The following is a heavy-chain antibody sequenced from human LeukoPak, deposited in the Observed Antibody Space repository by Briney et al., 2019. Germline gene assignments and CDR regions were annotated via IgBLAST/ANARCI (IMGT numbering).Heavy chain of an antibody. J-gene: IGHJ3*02. Sequence: ASVKVSCKASGGTFSTYAISWVRQAPGQGLEWMGGIIPLFGTANYAQKFQGRVTITADESTGTAYMELSSLRSEDTAVYYCARAPSYCSSTSCYRGAFDIWGQGTMVTVSS. CDR1: GGTFSTYA. D-gene: IGHD2-2*01. CDR2: IIPLFGTA. CDR3: ARAPSYCSSTSCYRGAFDI. V-gene: IGHV1-69*13.